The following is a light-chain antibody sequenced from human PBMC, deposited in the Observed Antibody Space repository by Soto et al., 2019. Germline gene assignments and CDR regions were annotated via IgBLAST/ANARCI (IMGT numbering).Light chain of an antibody. Sequence: EIVLTQSPATLSLSPGEMATLSCRASESTSDYLAWYQQKPGQAPRLLIYGASNRATGIPDRFSGSGSGTDFTLTISRLEPEDFAVYDCQQYGSSGTFGQGTKVDIK. V-gene: IGKV3-20*01. CDR3: QQYGSSGT. J-gene: IGKJ1*01. CDR2: GAS. CDR1: ESTSDY.